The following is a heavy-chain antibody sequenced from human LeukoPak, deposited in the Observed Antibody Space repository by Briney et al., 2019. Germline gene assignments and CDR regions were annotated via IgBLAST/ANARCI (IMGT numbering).Heavy chain of an antibody. CDR2: FYCCGTT. D-gene: IGHD4-17*01. CDR3: ASGAGESDF. V-gene: IGHV4-39*01. Sequence: SETLSLTCTVSGGSISSSIYYWGWIRQPPGKGLEWIGNFYCCGTTYYNPSLKSRVTISVDTSKNQFSLKLSSVTAADTAVYYCASGAGESDFWGQGTLVTVSS. J-gene: IGHJ4*02. CDR1: GGSISSSIYY.